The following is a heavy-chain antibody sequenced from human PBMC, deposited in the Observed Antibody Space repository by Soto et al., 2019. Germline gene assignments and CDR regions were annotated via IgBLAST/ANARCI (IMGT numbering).Heavy chain of an antibody. D-gene: IGHD5-12*01. Sequence: SETLSLTCAVYGGSFSGYYWSWIRQPPGKGLEWIGEINHSGSTNYNPSLKSRVTISVDTSKNQFSLKLSSVTAADTAVYYCARARILATIFGPYYYGMDGWGQGSKVTGSS. CDR1: GGSFSGYY. V-gene: IGHV4-34*01. CDR3: ARARILATIFGPYYYGMDG. J-gene: IGHJ6*02. CDR2: INHSGST.